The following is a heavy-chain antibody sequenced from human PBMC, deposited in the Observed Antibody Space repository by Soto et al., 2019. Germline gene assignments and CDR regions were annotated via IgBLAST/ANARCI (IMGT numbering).Heavy chain of an antibody. CDR3: ASFYDILTGYYNVRKGIDDY. J-gene: IGHJ4*02. CDR1: GGSISSSSYY. V-gene: IGHV4-39*01. D-gene: IGHD3-9*01. Sequence: QLQLQESGPGLVKPSETLSLTCTVSGGSISSSSYYWGWIRQPPGKGLEWIGSIYYSGSTYYNPSLKSRVTISVDTSKNQFSLKLSSVTAADTAVYYCASFYDILTGYYNVRKGIDDYWGQGTLVTVSS. CDR2: IYYSGST.